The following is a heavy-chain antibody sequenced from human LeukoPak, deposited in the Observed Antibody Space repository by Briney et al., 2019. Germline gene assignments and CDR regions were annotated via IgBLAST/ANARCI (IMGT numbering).Heavy chain of an antibody. J-gene: IGHJ4*02. V-gene: IGHV1-18*01. Sequence: ASVKVSCKASGYTCSNYGISWVRQAPGQGLEWMGWISAYNRKTDYAQKFQGRVTMTTDTSTSISYMELRSLRSDDTAVYYCARDRSTHDYWGQGTLVTVSS. CDR3: ARDRSTHDY. CDR2: ISAYNRKT. CDR1: GYTCSNYG.